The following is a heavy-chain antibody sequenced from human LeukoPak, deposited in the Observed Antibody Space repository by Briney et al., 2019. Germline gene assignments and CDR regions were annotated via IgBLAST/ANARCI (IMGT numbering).Heavy chain of an antibody. Sequence: GGSLRLSCTASGFTFSSHSMTWVRQAPGKGLEWVSSISSSSNYIYYADSVKGRFTISRDNAKNSLYLQANSLRAEDPAVYYCARGRPLLYSRGWSSYYWGQGALVTVSS. D-gene: IGHD6-19*01. CDR2: ISSSSNYI. CDR3: ARGRPLLYSRGWSSYY. CDR1: GFTFSSHS. J-gene: IGHJ4*02. V-gene: IGHV3-21*01.